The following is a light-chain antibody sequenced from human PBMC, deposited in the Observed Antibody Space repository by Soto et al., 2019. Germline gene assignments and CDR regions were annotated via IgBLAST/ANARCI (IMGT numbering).Light chain of an antibody. J-gene: IGKJ2*01. CDR2: DAS. V-gene: IGKV3-15*01. CDR1: QSVSSN. Sequence: EVVMTQSPATLSVSPGERATLSCRASQSVSSNLVWYQQKPGQAPRLLIYDASTRATGIPARFSSSGSGTEFTLTISSLQSEVFALYFCQQGNNWRYTFGHGTKLEIK. CDR3: QQGNNWRYT.